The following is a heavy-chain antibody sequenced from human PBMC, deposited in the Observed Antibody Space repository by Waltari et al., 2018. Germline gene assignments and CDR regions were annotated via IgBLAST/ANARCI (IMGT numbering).Heavy chain of an antibody. Sequence: QVQLVESGGGVVQPGGSLRLSCAASGFTFSSYGMHWVRQAPGKGLEWVAFIRYDGSNKYYADSVKGRFTISRDNSKNTLYLQMNSLRAEDTAVYYCAKDREQLAHFDHWGQGTLVTVSS. J-gene: IGHJ4*02. CDR2: IRYDGSNK. V-gene: IGHV3-30*02. D-gene: IGHD6-6*01. CDR3: AKDREQLAHFDH. CDR1: GFTFSSYG.